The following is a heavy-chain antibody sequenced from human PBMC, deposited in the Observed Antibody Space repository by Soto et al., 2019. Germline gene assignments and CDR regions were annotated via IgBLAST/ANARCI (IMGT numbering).Heavy chain of an antibody. Sequence: QVQLQESGPGLVKPSQTLSLTCTVSGASISSNGYYWNWIRKHPGTGLEWIGYIYHSGSTYYNPSLKSRVTISLDMSKNRFSLNLSSVTAADTAIYYCARDGGTAMVLDPWGQGTLVTVSS. CDR1: GASISSNGYY. V-gene: IGHV4-31*03. J-gene: IGHJ5*02. CDR2: IYHSGST. CDR3: ARDGGTAMVLDP. D-gene: IGHD5-18*01.